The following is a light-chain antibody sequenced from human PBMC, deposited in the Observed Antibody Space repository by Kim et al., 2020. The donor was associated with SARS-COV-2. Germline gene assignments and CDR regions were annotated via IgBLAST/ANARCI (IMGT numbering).Light chain of an antibody. V-gene: IGLV2-8*01. CDR1: SSDVGGYNY. J-gene: IGLJ2*01. CDR2: EVS. Sequence: QSALTKPPSASGSPGQSVTISCTGTSSDVGGYNYVSWYQQHPGKAPKLMIYEVSKRPSGVPDRFSGSKSGNTASLTVSGLQAEDEADYYCSSYAGSNNLFGGGTQLTVL. CDR3: SSYAGSNNL.